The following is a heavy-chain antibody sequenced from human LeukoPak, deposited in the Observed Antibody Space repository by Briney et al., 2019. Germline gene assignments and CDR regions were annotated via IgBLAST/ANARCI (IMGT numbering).Heavy chain of an antibody. D-gene: IGHD4-17*01. CDR1: GFTFSSYW. Sequence: GGSLRLSCAASGFTFSSYWMHWVRQAPGKGLVWVSRLNSDGSSTSYADSVKGRFTISRDNAKNTLYLQMNSLRAEDTAVYYCARDNGPTTVTSRYYYGMDVWGQGTTVTVSS. V-gene: IGHV3-74*01. J-gene: IGHJ6*02. CDR2: LNSDGSST. CDR3: ARDNGPTTVTSRYYYGMDV.